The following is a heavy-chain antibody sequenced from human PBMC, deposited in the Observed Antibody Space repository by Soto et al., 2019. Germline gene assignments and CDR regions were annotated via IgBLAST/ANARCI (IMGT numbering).Heavy chain of an antibody. CDR3: ARARGRSLTTQFDY. CDR2: TYYRSKWYN. D-gene: IGHD3-3*01. V-gene: IGHV6-1*01. Sequence: QTLSLTWVISGYSVSSNSAAWNWIRQSPSRGLEWLGRTYYRSKWYNDYAVSVKSRITINPDTSKNQFSLQLNSVTPEDTAVYYCARARGRSLTTQFDYWGQGTLVTVSS. J-gene: IGHJ4*02. CDR1: GYSVSSNSAA.